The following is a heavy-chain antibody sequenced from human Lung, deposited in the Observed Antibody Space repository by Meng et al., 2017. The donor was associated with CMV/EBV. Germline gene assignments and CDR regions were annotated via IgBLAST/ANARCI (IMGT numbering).Heavy chain of an antibody. CDR1: GSKFDDYY. Sequence: DSGSKFDDYYMTWIRQAPGKGLEWISYISSSGGIRYYADSVKGRFSISRDNAEKSLFLEMSSLRDDDTAVYFCARDSGAVSNFLDTWGQGTLVTVSS. D-gene: IGHD3-10*01. V-gene: IGHV3-11*04. CDR3: ARDSGAVSNFLDT. J-gene: IGHJ5*02. CDR2: ISSSGGIR.